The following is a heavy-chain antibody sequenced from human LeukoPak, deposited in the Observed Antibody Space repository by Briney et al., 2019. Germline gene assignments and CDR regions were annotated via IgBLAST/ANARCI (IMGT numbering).Heavy chain of an antibody. CDR2: IIPIFGTA. D-gene: IGHD2-2*01. Sequence: SVKVSCKASGGTFSSYAISWVRQAPGQGLEWMGGIIPIFGTANYAQKFQGRVTITADESTSTAYMELSSLRSEDTAVYYCGRGGRDCSSTSCYDGFDYWGQGTLVTVSS. CDR1: GGTFSSYA. V-gene: IGHV1-69*01. J-gene: IGHJ4*02. CDR3: GRGGRDCSSTSCYDGFDY.